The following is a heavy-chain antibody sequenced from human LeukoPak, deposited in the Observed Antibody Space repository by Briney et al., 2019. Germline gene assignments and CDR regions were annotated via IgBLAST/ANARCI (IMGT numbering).Heavy chain of an antibody. CDR1: GFTFSSYG. Sequence: GGSLRLSCAASGFTFSSYGMNWVRRAPGKGLEWVSSITSSSSYIYYADSVKGRFTISRDNAKNSLYLQMNSLRAEDTAVYYCATDAVGYYGSGSYPNWFDPWGQGTLVTVSS. CDR2: ITSSSSYI. D-gene: IGHD3-10*01. V-gene: IGHV3-21*01. J-gene: IGHJ5*02. CDR3: ATDAVGYYGSGSYPNWFDP.